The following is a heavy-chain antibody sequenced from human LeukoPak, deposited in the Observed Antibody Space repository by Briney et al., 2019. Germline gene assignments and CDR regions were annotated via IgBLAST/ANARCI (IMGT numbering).Heavy chain of an antibody. Sequence: GGSLRLSCAASGFTFSSYGMHWVRQAPGKGLEWVSAISGSGASTYYADSVKGRFTTSRDNSKNTLYLQMNSLRVEDTAVYYCAKDPAVANTARRFQHWGQGTLVTVTS. CDR2: ISGSGAST. J-gene: IGHJ1*01. CDR3: AKDPAVANTARRFQH. CDR1: GFTFSSYG. V-gene: IGHV3-23*01. D-gene: IGHD6-19*01.